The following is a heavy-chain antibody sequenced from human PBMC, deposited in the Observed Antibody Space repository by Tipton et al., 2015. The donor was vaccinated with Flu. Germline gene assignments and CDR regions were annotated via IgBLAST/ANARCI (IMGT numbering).Heavy chain of an antibody. CDR1: GGSFSGYY. D-gene: IGHD3-3*01. CDR3: ARLPYDFWSGRAFDI. V-gene: IGHV4-59*01. CDR2: IYYSGST. J-gene: IGHJ3*02. Sequence: TLSLTCAVYGGSFSGYYWSWIRQPPGKGLEWIGYIYYSGSTNYNPSLKSRVTISVDTSKNQFSLKLSSVTAADTAVYYCARLPYDFWSGRAFDIWGQGTMVTVSS.